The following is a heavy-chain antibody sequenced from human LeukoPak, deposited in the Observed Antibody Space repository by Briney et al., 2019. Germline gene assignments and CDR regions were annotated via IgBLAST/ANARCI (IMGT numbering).Heavy chain of an antibody. CDR1: GFTVSSNY. J-gene: IGHJ5*02. Sequence: GGSLRLSCAASGFTVSSNYMSWVRQAPGEGLEWVSVIYSGGSTYYADSVKGRFTISRHNSKNTLYLQMNSLRAEDTAVYYCARSYYDSSGYFFDPWGQGTLVTVSS. D-gene: IGHD3-22*01. CDR3: ARSYYDSSGYFFDP. V-gene: IGHV3-53*04. CDR2: IYSGGST.